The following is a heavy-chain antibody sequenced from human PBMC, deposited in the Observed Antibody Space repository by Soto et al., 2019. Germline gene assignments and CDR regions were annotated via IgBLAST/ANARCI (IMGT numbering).Heavy chain of an antibody. CDR3: ERGGYTYGYDL. CDR1: GDSISSRGYY. J-gene: IGHJ4*02. V-gene: IGHV4-31*03. Sequence: SETLSLTCTVSGDSISSRGYYWGWIRQHPGKGLEWIAYLYYSGITYSSPSLKSRVTISADTSNNQVSLKLASVTAADTAVYYCERGGYTYGYDLWGQGTLVTVSS. D-gene: IGHD5-18*01. CDR2: LYYSGIT.